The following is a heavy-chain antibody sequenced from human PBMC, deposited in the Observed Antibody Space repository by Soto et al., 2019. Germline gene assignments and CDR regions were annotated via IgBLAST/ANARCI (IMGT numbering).Heavy chain of an antibody. D-gene: IGHD3-22*01. CDR1: GFTFSSYS. CDR3: ARKYDSSGYPHDI. Sequence: PVGSLRLSCAASGFTFSSYSMNWVRQAPGKGLEWVSSISSSSSYIYYADSVKGRFTISRDNAKNSLYLQMNSLRAEDTAVYYCARKYDSSGYPHDIWGQGTMVTVSS. J-gene: IGHJ3*02. CDR2: ISSSSSYI. V-gene: IGHV3-21*01.